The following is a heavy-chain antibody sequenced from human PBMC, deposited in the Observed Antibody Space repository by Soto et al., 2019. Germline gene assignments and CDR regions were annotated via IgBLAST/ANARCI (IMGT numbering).Heavy chain of an antibody. D-gene: IGHD3-22*01. Sequence: GESLKISCKGSGYTFTTHWIAWGRQMPGKGLEWMGIIYPGDSDTRYSPSFQGQVTIAADKSINTAYLQWSSLKASDTAMYYCASHPRDSSGYWYYFDYWGQGSLVTVSS. CDR3: ASHPRDSSGYWYYFDY. CDR2: IYPGDSDT. V-gene: IGHV5-51*01. J-gene: IGHJ4*02. CDR1: GYTFTTHW.